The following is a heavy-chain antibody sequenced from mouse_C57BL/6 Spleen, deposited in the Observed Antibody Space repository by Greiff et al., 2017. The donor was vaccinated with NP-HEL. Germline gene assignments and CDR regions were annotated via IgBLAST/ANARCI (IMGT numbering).Heavy chain of an antibody. V-gene: IGHV5-17*01. CDR3: ARRASGSSWFDY. D-gene: IGHD1-1*01. J-gene: IGHJ2*01. CDR2: ISSGSSTI. Sequence: EVKLVESGGGLVKPGGSLKLSCAASGFTFSDYGMHWVRQAPEKGLEWVAYISSGSSTIYYADTVKGRFTISRDNAKNTLFLQMTSLRSEDTAMYYGARRASGSSWFDYWGQGTTLTVSS. CDR1: GFTFSDYG.